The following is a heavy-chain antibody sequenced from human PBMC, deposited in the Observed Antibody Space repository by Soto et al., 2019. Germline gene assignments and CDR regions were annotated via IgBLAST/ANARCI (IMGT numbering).Heavy chain of an antibody. Sequence: PGGSLRLSCTASGFTFSTYSMNWVRQAPGKGLEWVSFISNSGGITYYADSVKGRFTISRDNSKNTLYLHMNSLRAEDTALYYCAKEDTVVPPTILALHYWGQGTLVTVSS. CDR3: AKEDTVVPPTILALHY. V-gene: IGHV3-23*01. J-gene: IGHJ4*02. D-gene: IGHD2-2*02. CDR2: ISNSGGIT. CDR1: GFTFSTYS.